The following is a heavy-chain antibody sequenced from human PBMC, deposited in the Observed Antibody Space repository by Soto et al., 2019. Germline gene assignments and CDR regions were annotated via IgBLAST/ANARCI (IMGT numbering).Heavy chain of an antibody. D-gene: IGHD4-17*01. Sequence: QVQLVQSGAEVKKPGSSVKVSCKASGGTFSSYAISWVRQAPGQGLEWMGGIIPIFGTANYAQKFQGRVTITADESTSTAYMELSSLRSEDTAVYHCAALPDYGGNSAGPRRDFDYWGQGTLVTVSS. CDR2: IIPIFGTA. V-gene: IGHV1-69*01. CDR1: GGTFSSYA. CDR3: AALPDYGGNSAGPRRDFDY. J-gene: IGHJ4*02.